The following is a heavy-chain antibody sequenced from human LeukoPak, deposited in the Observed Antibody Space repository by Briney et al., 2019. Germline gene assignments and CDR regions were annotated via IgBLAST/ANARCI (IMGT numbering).Heavy chain of an antibody. CDR3: ARDYRLYCGGDCYNYYYYYYMDV. D-gene: IGHD2-21*02. Sequence: GGSLRLSRAASGFTFSSYSKNWVRQPPGKGLEWVSSIISRRRYIYYADSVKGRFTISRDNAKNSLYVQMNSLRDEDTAVYYCARDYRLYCGGDCYNYYYYYYMDVWGKGTTVTVSS. J-gene: IGHJ6*03. CDR2: IISRRRYI. CDR1: GFTFSSYS. V-gene: IGHV3-21*01.